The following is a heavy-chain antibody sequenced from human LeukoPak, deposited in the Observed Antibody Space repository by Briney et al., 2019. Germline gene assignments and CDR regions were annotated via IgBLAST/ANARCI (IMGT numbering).Heavy chain of an antibody. D-gene: IGHD6-13*01. J-gene: IGHJ4*02. CDR3: AKGIAGYLALDF. Sequence: PGGFLRLSCAASGFTFSSYGMHWVRQAPGKGLEWVAVISYDGSNKYYADSVKGRFTISRDNSKNTLYLQMNSLRVDDSALYYCAKGIAGYLALDFWGQGTLVTVSS. CDR1: GFTFSSYG. CDR2: ISYDGSNK. V-gene: IGHV3-30*18.